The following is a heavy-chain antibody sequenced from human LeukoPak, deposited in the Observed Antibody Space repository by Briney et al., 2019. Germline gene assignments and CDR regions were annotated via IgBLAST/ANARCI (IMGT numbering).Heavy chain of an antibody. Sequence: PSETLSLTCTVSGGSISSYYWSWIRQPPGKGLEWIGYIYYSGSTNYNPSLKSRVTISVDTSKNQFSLQLNSVTPEDTAVYYCAREMLVHETPYIDYWGQGTLVTVSS. CDR2: IYYSGST. D-gene: IGHD6-13*01. CDR1: GGSISSYY. CDR3: AREMLVHETPYIDY. V-gene: IGHV4-59*12. J-gene: IGHJ4*02.